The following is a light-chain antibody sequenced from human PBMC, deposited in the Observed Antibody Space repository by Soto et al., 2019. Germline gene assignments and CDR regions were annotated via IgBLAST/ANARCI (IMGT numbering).Light chain of an antibody. CDR2: FAS. V-gene: IGKV3-15*01. CDR1: QTVSNN. CDR3: QQYNKWPLT. Sequence: DIVMTQSPATLSVSPGEKATLSCRASQTVSNNLAWYQQKPGQAPRLLIYFASTRATGIPARFSGSGSGTEFTLTISSLQSEDFAVYYCQQYNKWPLTFGGGTKAETK. J-gene: IGKJ4*01.